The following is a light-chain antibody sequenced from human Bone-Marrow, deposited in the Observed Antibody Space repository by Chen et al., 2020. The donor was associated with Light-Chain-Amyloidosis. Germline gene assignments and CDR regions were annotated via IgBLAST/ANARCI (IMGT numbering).Light chain of an antibody. CDR1: DLPTKY. CDR2: RDT. CDR3: QSADSSGTYEVI. Sequence: SYELTQPPSVSVSPGQTARITCSGDDLPTKYAYWYQQKPGQAPALVIHRDTERPSGISERFSGSSSGTTATLTISGVQAEDEADYHGQSADSSGTYEVIFGGGTKLTVL. J-gene: IGLJ2*01. V-gene: IGLV3-25*03.